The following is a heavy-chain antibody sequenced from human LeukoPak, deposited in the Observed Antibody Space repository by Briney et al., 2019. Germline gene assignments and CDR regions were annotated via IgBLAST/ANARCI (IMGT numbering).Heavy chain of an antibody. CDR2: MNPNSGNT. D-gene: IGHD3-10*01. CDR3: ARGPLWFGESSYYFDN. CDR1: GYTFTNYD. J-gene: IGHJ4*02. Sequence: GASVKVSCKASGYTFTNYDINWVRQAAGQGLERMGWMNPNSGNTGYAQKFQGRVTMARNTSINTAYMELSSLRSEDTAVYYCARGPLWFGESSYYFDNWGQGTLVTVSS. V-gene: IGHV1-8*01.